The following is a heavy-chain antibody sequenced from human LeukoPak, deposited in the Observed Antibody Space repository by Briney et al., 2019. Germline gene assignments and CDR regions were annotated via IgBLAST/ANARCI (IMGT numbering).Heavy chain of an antibody. D-gene: IGHD3-10*01. V-gene: IGHV3-30*03. CDR3: ARYSFPEITMVPGWFDP. Sequence: GGSLRLSCVASGFTFSTYWMHWVRQAPGKGLEWVAVISYDGSNKYYADSVKGRFTISRDNSKNTLYLQMNSLRAEDTAVYYCARYSFPEITMVPGWFDPWGQGTLVTVSS. J-gene: IGHJ5*02. CDR2: ISYDGSNK. CDR1: GFTFSTYW.